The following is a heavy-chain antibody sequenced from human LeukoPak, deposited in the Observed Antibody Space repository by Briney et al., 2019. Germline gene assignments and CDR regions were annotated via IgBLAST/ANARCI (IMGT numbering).Heavy chain of an antibody. CDR3: ARGHSGRGGIDL. CDR1: GGSISSYY. CDR2: IYYSGST. D-gene: IGHD3-10*02. V-gene: IGHV4-59*01. J-gene: IGHJ5*02. Sequence: PSETLSLTCTVSGGSISSYYGNWIRQPPGKGLEWIGYIYYSGSTNYNPSLKSRVTISVDTSKNQFSLKLSSVTAADTAVYYCARGHSGRGGIDLWGQGTLVTVSS.